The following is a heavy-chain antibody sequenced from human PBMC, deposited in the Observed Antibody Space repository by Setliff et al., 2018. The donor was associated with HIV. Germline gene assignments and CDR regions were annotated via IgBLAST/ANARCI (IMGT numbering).Heavy chain of an antibody. CDR1: GYTFTGFF. V-gene: IGHV1-2*02. Sequence: ASVKVSCKSSGYTFTGFFLHWVRQAPGQGLEWMGWINPNTGATNYAQNFQDRVTMTRDTSITTAFLYLSRLTYDDTAVYYCARDYLHVFDIWGQGTMVTVSS. CDR3: ARDYLHVFDI. J-gene: IGHJ3*02. CDR2: INPNTGAT.